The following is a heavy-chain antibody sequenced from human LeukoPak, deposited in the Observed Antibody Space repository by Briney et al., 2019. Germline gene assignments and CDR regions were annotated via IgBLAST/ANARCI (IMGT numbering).Heavy chain of an antibody. V-gene: IGHV3-74*01. CDR3: VRDWDHFDFDS. D-gene: IGHD3-9*01. Sequence: PGGSLRLSCAASRFTFSNYWMHWVRQAPGKGLVWVSRIKGDGSHTIYADSVKGRFTISRDNAKNTLYLQMKSLRAEDTAVYYCVRDWDHFDFDSWGLGTLVTVSS. J-gene: IGHJ5*01. CDR2: IKGDGSHT. CDR1: RFTFSNYW.